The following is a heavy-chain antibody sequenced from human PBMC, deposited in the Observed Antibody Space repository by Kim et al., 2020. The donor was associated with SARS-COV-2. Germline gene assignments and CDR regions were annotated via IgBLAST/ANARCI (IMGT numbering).Heavy chain of an antibody. Sequence: SETLSLTCTVSGGSISSSSYYWGWIRQPPGKGLEWIGSIYYSGSTYYNPSLKSRVTISVDTSKNQFSLKLSSVTAADTAVYYCARVFYSIRGQNLAAAGAIDDWGQGTLVTVSS. CDR1: GGSISSSSYY. V-gene: IGHV4-39*07. CDR3: ARVFYSIRGQNLAAAGAIDD. CDR2: IYYSGST. J-gene: IGHJ4*02. D-gene: IGHD6-13*01.